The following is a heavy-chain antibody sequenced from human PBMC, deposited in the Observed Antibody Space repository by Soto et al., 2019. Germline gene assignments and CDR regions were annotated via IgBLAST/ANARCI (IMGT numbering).Heavy chain of an antibody. D-gene: IGHD6-19*01. J-gene: IGHJ4*02. Sequence: QVQLVESGGGVVQPGRSLRLSCAASGFTFSSYAMHWVRQAPGKGLEWVAVISYNGSNKYYADSVKGRFTISRDNSKNTRYLQMDCVRAEDTAVYYCARGLGREAVAGKAVDYWGQGTLVTVSS. CDR3: ARGLGREAVAGKAVDY. CDR2: ISYNGSNK. V-gene: IGHV3-30-3*01. CDR1: GFTFSSYA.